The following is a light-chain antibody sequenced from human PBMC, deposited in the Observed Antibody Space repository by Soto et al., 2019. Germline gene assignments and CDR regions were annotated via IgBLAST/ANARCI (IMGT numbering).Light chain of an antibody. CDR2: GAS. CDR1: QSVSSSY. J-gene: IGKJ1*01. V-gene: IGKV3-20*01. Sequence: LVLTQSPVTLSLSPGERATLSSSVRQSVSSSYLAWYQQKPGQAPRLLIYGASSRATGIPDRFSGSGSGTDFTLTISRLEPEDFAVYYCQQYGSSRWKFGQGTKV. CDR3: QQYGSSRWK.